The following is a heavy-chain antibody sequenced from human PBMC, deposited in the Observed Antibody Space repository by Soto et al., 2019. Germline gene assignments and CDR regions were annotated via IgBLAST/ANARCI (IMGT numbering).Heavy chain of an antibody. V-gene: IGHV3-74*03. J-gene: IGHJ6*02. CDR2: INSDGSTA. D-gene: IGHD3-3*01. Sequence: GGPLRLSCAASDFSLNKRWMHWVRQVPGKGQVWASYINSDGSTATYADSVKGRFTISRDNAKNTVYLQMNSLRAEDTAVYYCARVDSYGLHVWGQGTTVTVSS. CDR3: ARVDSYGLHV. CDR1: DFSLNKRW.